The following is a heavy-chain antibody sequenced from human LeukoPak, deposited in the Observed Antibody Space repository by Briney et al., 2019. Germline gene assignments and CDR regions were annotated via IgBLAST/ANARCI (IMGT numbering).Heavy chain of an antibody. CDR2: ISYDGSNK. CDR1: GFTFSSYA. D-gene: IGHD5-18*01. J-gene: IGHJ6*03. Sequence: GRSLRLSCAASGFTFSSYAMHWVRQAPGKGLEWVAVISYDGSNKYYADSVKGRFTISRDNSKNTLYLQMNSLRAEDTAVYYCAKDRVQLYYYYMDVRGKGTTVTVSS. V-gene: IGHV3-30*04. CDR3: AKDRVQLYYYYMDV.